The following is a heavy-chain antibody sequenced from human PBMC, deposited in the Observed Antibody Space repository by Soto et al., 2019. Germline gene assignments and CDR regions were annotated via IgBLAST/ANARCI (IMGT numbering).Heavy chain of an antibody. J-gene: IGHJ6*02. CDR1: GGSISSGDYY. D-gene: IGHD1-20*01. V-gene: IGHV4-30-4*01. CDR3: ARAVRITGNGMDV. Sequence: SETLSLTCTVSGGSISSGDYYWSWIRQPPGKGLEWIGYIYYSGSTYYNPSLKSRVTISVDTSKNQFSLKLSSVTAADTAVYYCARAVRITGNGMDVWGQGTTVTVSS. CDR2: IYYSGST.